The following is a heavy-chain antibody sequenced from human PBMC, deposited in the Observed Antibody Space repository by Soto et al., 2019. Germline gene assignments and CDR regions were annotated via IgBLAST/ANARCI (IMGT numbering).Heavy chain of an antibody. V-gene: IGHV1-58*01. D-gene: IGHD3-22*01. CDR2: IVVGSGST. J-gene: IGHJ4*02. CDR1: GLTFTSFG. CDR3: AAGTYHDSSGYGHY. Sequence: QMQLVQSGPEVKKPGTSVKVSCRASGLTFTSFGVQWVRQARGQRLEWIGWIVVGSGSTNYAQNFQERVTITRDMXISTAYMELRSLTSEDTAVYFCAAGTYHDSSGYGHYWGQGTLVTVSS.